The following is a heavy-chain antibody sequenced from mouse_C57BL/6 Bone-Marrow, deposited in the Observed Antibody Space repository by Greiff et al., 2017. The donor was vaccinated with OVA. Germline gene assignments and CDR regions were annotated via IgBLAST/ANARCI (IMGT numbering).Heavy chain of an antibody. Sequence: EVQLQQSGPVLVKPGASVKMSCKASGYTFTDYYMNWVKQSHGKSLEWIGVINPYNGGTSYSQKFKGKATLTVDKSSSTAYMELNSLTSEDSAVYYCARSYYYGSSPLDYWGQGTTLTVSS. V-gene: IGHV1-19*01. D-gene: IGHD1-1*01. J-gene: IGHJ2*01. CDR1: GYTFTDYY. CDR2: INPYNGGT. CDR3: ARSYYYGSSPLDY.